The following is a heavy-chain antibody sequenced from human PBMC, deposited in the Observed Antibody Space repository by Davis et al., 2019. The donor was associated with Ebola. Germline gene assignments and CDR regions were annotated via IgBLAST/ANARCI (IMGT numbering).Heavy chain of an antibody. CDR2: ISSSGSTI. V-gene: IGHV3-48*03. D-gene: IGHD6-13*01. J-gene: IGHJ6*03. CDR3: AKSSSSWQIIYNYYYMDV. CDR1: GFTFSSYE. Sequence: GESLKISCAASGFTFSSYEMNWVRQAPGKGLEWVSYISSSGSTIYYADSVKGRFTISRDNAKNSLYLQMNSLRAEDTAVYYCAKSSSSWQIIYNYYYMDVWGKGTTVTVSS.